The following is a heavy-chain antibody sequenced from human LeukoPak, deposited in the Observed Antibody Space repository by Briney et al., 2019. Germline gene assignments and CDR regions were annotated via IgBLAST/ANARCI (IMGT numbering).Heavy chain of an antibody. CDR3: ATSSGYYDFWSGYFPGHYYYYYGMDV. D-gene: IGHD3-3*01. J-gene: IGHJ6*04. V-gene: IGHV3-23*01. CDR1: GFTFSSYA. CDR2: ISGSGGNT. Sequence: GGSLRLSCAASGFTFSSYAMSWVRQAPGKGLEWVSAISGSGGNTYYADSVKGRFTISRDNSKNTLYLQMNSLRAEDTAVYYCATSSGYYDFWSGYFPGHYYYYYGMDVWGKGTTVTVSS.